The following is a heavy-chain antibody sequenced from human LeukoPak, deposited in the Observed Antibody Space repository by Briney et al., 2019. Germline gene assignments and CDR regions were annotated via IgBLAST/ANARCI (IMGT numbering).Heavy chain of an antibody. CDR3: ARVSWFPGTSYYYMDV. D-gene: IGHD1-1*01. V-gene: IGHV4-59*01. J-gene: IGHJ6*03. CDR1: GGSISRYY. CDR2: VSDSGTT. Sequence: SETLSLTCTVSGGSISRYYWSWIRQPPGKGLEWFGYVSDSGTTNYNPSLKSRVTISVDTSKNQFSLELSSVTAADTAVYYCARVSWFPGTSYYYMDVWGKGTTVTVSS.